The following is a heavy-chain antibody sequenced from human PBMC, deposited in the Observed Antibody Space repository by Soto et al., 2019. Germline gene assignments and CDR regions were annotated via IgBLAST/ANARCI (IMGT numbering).Heavy chain of an antibody. J-gene: IGHJ5*02. CDR2: IYYSGST. CDR3: ARDKTRPYNWNTNWFDP. V-gene: IGHV4-59*01. Sequence: SETLSLTCTVSGGSLSSYYWSWIRQPPGKGLEWIGYIYYSGSTNYNPSLKSRVTISVDTSKNQFSLKLSSVTAADTAVYYCARDKTRPYNWNTNWFDPWGQGTLVNVSS. D-gene: IGHD1-20*01. CDR1: GGSLSSYY.